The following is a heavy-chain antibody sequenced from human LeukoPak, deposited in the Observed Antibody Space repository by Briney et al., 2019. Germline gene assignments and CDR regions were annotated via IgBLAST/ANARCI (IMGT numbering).Heavy chain of an antibody. D-gene: IGHD3-10*01. CDR1: GFTFSSYA. Sequence: PGGSLRLSCAASGFTFSSYAMSWVRQAPGKGLEWVSAISGSGGSTYYADSVKGRFTISRDNSKNTLYLQMSSLRAEDTAVYYCAKDVRPYFYGSGSYYNRRNYFYGMDVWGQGTTVTVSS. J-gene: IGHJ6*02. CDR2: ISGSGGST. CDR3: AKDVRPYFYGSGSYYNRRNYFYGMDV. V-gene: IGHV3-23*01.